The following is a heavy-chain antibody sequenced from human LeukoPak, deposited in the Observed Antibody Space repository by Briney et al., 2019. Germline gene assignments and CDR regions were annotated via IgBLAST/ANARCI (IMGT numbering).Heavy chain of an antibody. V-gene: IGHV3-33*01. CDR3: TRYNNDHFDY. J-gene: IGHJ4*02. D-gene: IGHD1-14*01. Sequence: EGSLRLSCAGSGFTFGGYGMHWFRQTPGKGLEWVAVIAYDGSRAFYADSVKGRFTISRDNSKNTMSVQMDDLRAEDTAVHYCTRYNNDHFDYWGQGTLVTVSS. CDR2: IAYDGSRA. CDR1: GFTFGGYG.